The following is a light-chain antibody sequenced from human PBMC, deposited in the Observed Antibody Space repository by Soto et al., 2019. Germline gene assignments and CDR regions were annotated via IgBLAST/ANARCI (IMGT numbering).Light chain of an antibody. CDR2: GAS. J-gene: IGKJ1*01. V-gene: IGKV3-20*01. CDR3: QQYSSSPRT. Sequence: EIVLTQSPGTLSLSPGERATLSCRASQSVSSSYLAWYQQKPGQAPRLLIYGASNRATGISDRFSGSGSGTDFTLTISRLEPEDFAVYYCQQYSSSPRTFGQGTKVEIK. CDR1: QSVSSSY.